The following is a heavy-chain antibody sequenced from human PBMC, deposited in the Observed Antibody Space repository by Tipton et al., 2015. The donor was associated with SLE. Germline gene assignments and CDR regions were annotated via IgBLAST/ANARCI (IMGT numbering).Heavy chain of an antibody. D-gene: IGHD3-16*01. CDR3: ARGGKRYYFDY. CDR2: IYYSGST. CDR1: GGSISSYY. Sequence: TLSLTCTVSGGSISSYYWSWIRQPPGKGLEWIGYIYYSGSTNYNPSLKSRVTISVDTSKNQFSLKLSSVTAADTAVYYCARGGKRYYFDYWGQGTLVTVSS. V-gene: IGHV4-59*07. J-gene: IGHJ4*02.